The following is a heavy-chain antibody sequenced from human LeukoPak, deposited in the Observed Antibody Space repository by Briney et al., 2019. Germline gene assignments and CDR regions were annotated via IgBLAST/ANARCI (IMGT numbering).Heavy chain of an antibody. V-gene: IGHV4-59*01. CDR3: AGWGYSKPD. CDR2: IHYSGST. CDR1: GGSISSYY. J-gene: IGHJ4*02. D-gene: IGHD6-13*01. Sequence: PSETLSLTCTVSGGSISSYYWSWIRQPPGKGLEWIGYIHYSGSTNYNPSLKSRVTISVDTSKNQFSLKLSSVTAADTAVYYCAGWGYSKPDWGQGTLVTVSS.